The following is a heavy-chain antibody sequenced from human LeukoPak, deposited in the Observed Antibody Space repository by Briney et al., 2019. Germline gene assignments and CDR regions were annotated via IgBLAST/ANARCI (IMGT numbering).Heavy chain of an antibody. J-gene: IGHJ4*02. CDR1: GYTFTSYD. CDR3: AREIDYGGNSFTDY. V-gene: IGHV1-8*01. Sequence: ASVKVSCKASGYTFTSYDINWVRQATGQGLEWIGWMNPNSGNTGYAQKFQGRVTMTRNTSISTTYMELSSLRSEDTAVYYCAREIDYGGNSFTDYWGQGTLVTVSS. CDR2: MNPNSGNT. D-gene: IGHD4-23*01.